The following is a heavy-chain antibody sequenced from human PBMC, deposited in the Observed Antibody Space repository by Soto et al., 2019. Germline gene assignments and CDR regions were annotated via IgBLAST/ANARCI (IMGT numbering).Heavy chain of an antibody. J-gene: IGHJ3*02. CDR3: ARDDFWSGRRAFDI. D-gene: IGHD3-3*01. Sequence: DSVKVSCKASGYTFTGYYMHWVRQAPGQGLEWMGWINPNSGGTNYAQKFQGRVTMTRDASISTAYMELSRLRSDDTAVYYCARDDFWSGRRAFDIWGQGTMVTVSS. V-gene: IGHV1-2*02. CDR1: GYTFTGYY. CDR2: INPNSGGT.